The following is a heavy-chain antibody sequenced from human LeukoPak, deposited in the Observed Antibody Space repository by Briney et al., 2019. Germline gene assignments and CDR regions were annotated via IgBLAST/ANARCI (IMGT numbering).Heavy chain of an antibody. CDR1: GFTFSSYS. D-gene: IGHD6-13*01. J-gene: IGHJ3*02. CDR3: ARGGSSWYDDAFDI. Sequence: PGGSLRLSCAASGFTFSSYSMNWVRQAPGKGLEWVSYISSSSSTIYYADSVKGRFTISRDNAKNSLYLQMNSLRAEDTAVYYCARGGSSWYDDAFDIWGQGTMVTVSS. CDR2: ISSSSSTI. V-gene: IGHV3-48*01.